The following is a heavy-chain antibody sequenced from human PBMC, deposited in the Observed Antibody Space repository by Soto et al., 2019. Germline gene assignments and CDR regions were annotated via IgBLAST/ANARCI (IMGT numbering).Heavy chain of an antibody. V-gene: IGHV1-69*13. J-gene: IGHJ4*02. CDR3: ARSPRRDKYSYGSYTFDY. D-gene: IGHD5-18*01. CDR2: IIPIFGTA. Sequence: SVKVSCKASGGTFSSYAISWVRQAPGLGLEWMGGIIPIFGTANYAQKFQGRVTITADESTSTAYMELSSLRSEDTAVYYCARSPRRDKYSYGSYTFDYWGQGTLVTVS. CDR1: GGTFSSYA.